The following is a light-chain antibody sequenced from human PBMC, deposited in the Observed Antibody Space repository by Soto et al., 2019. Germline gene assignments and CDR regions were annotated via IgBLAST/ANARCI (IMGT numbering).Light chain of an antibody. CDR3: HQYNSTPYT. CDR1: QSVLNNSNNKNC. Sequence: DIVMTQSPDSLAVSLGERATINCKSSQSVLNNSNNKNCLAWYQQKPGQPPQLFIYWASTRQSGVPDRFSGSGSETDFTLTISSLQAEDGAVYYCHQYNSTPYTFGQGTKLEIK. CDR2: WAS. V-gene: IGKV4-1*01. J-gene: IGKJ2*01.